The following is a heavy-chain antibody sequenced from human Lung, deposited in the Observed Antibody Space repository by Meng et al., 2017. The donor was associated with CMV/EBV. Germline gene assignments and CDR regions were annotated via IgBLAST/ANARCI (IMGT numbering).Heavy chain of an antibody. CDR3: ARDRGGNYYFDY. CDR1: GFSFSDYY. J-gene: IGHJ4*02. Sequence: SXEGSGFSFSDYYMIWIRQAPGKGLEWLAYISSSGNSIYYTDSVEGRFTISRDNARNSLYLQMNSLRVDDTAVYYCARDRGGNYYFDYWGQGTVVTVAS. V-gene: IGHV3-11*01. CDR2: ISSSGNSI. D-gene: IGHD4-23*01.